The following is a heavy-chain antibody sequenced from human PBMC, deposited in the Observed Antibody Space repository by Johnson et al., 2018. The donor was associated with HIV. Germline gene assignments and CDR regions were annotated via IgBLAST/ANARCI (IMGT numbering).Heavy chain of an antibody. V-gene: IGHV3-20*04. D-gene: IGHD2-15*01. CDR2: INWNGGST. Sequence: VQLVESGGGVVRPGGSLRLSCAASGISFDDYGLSWVRQAPGQGLEWVSGINWNGGSTHHADSVKGRFTISRDNAKKSLYLQMNSLRAEDTALYYCARVSRYCSGGSCLDAFDIWGQGTMVTVSS. CDR3: ARVSRYCSGGSCLDAFDI. J-gene: IGHJ3*02. CDR1: GISFDDYG.